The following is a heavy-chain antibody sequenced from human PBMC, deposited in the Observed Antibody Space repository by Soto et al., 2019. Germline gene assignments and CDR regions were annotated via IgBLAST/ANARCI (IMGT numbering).Heavy chain of an antibody. V-gene: IGHV1-18*01. CDR3: TRTYDDYSDFDY. Sequence: ASVKVSCKASGYTFTNYGISWVRQAPGQGLEWMGWISAYNGNTNYAQKLQGRVTMTTDTSTSTAYMELRSLRSDDTAVYYCTRTYDDYSDFDYWGQGTLVTVSS. D-gene: IGHD4-17*01. CDR1: GYTFTNYG. J-gene: IGHJ4*02. CDR2: ISAYNGNT.